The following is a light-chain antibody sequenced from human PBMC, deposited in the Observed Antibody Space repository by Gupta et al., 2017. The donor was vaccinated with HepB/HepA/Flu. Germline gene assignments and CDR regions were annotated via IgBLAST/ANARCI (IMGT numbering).Light chain of an antibody. V-gene: IGLV2-11*01. J-gene: IGLJ1*01. CDR1: SSDVGGHNY. CDR2: GLS. CDR3: CSYAGRYMYV. Sequence: QSALTHPPSVSGSPGQSVTISFTGTSSDVGGHNYVSWYQQHPRKAPKVIIHGLSMRPSGVPDRFSGSKSGNTASLTISGLQAEDEADYYCCSYAGRYMYVFGTGTKVTVL.